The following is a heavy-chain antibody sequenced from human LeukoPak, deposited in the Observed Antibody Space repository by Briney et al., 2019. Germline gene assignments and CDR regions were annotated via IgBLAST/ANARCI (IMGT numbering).Heavy chain of an antibody. V-gene: IGHV1-2*04. CDR1: GYTFTGYY. CDR2: INPNSGGT. J-gene: IGHJ5*02. D-gene: IGHD3-9*01. Sequence: ASVKVSCKASGYTFTGYYMLWVRQAPGQGLEWMGWINPNSGGTNYAQKFQGWVTMTRDTSISTAYMELSRLRSDDTAVYYCARASALDYDRHRFDPWGQGTLVTVSS. CDR3: ARASALDYDRHRFDP.